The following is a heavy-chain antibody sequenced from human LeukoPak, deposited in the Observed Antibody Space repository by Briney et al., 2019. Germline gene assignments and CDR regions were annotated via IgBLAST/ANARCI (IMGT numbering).Heavy chain of an antibody. V-gene: IGHV1-2*04. CDR2: INPNSGGT. D-gene: IGHD5-18*01. CDR1: GYTFTGYY. Sequence: GASVKVSCKASGYTFTGYYMHWVRQASGQGLEWMEWINPNSGGTNYAQKFQGWVTMTRDTSISTAYMELSRLRSDDTAVYYCARENRGYSYAYDYWGQGTLVTVSS. CDR3: ARENRGYSYAYDY. J-gene: IGHJ4*02.